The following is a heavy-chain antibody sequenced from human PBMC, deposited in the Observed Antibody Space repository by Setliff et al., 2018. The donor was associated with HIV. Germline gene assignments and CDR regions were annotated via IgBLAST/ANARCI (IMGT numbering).Heavy chain of an antibody. CDR2: IYNSGIT. Sequence: PSETLSLTCNVSGGSIRNYYWSWVRQPPGKGLEWIGYIYNSGITNYNPSLESRVTISVDTSKNQFSLKLSSVTAADTAVYYCSSRLAVAGVYWYFDFWGRGTLVTV. CDR1: GGSIRNYY. D-gene: IGHD6-19*01. CDR3: SSRLAVAGVYWYFDF. V-gene: IGHV4-59*01. J-gene: IGHJ2*01.